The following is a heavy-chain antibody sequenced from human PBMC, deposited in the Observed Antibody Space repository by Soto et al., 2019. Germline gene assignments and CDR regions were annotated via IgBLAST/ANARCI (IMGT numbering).Heavy chain of an antibody. CDR1: RFSVTNNKY. Sequence: QAQLQESGPGLVRPSGTLSLTCTVSRFSVTNNKYWNWVRQSPGKALEWIGEIYHSGATYYNPSLSGRASILMAKSKNRISLTLTSVTAAVTAVYYCARDSRYCTDGGCSIMCGAFDVWGQGTLVTVSS. D-gene: IGHD2-15*01. V-gene: IGHV4-4*02. J-gene: IGHJ3*01. CDR2: IYHSGAT. CDR3: ARDSRYCTDGGCSIMCGAFDV.